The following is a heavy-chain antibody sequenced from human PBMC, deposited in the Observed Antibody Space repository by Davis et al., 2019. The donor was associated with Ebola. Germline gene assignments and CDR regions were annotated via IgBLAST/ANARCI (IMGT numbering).Heavy chain of an antibody. V-gene: IGHV3-30-3*01. CDR3: ASISGGVVTSDI. Sequence: GESLKISCAASGFTFSSYAMHWVRQAPGKGLEWVAVISYDGSNKYYADSVKGRFTISRDNSKNTLYLQMNSLRAEDTAVYYCASISGGVVTSDIWGQGTMVTVSS. J-gene: IGHJ3*02. D-gene: IGHD3-3*01. CDR2: ISYDGSNK. CDR1: GFTFSSYA.